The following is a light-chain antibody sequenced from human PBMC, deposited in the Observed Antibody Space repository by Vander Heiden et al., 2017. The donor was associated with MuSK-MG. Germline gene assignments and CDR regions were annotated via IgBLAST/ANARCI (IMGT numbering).Light chain of an antibody. V-gene: IGKV1-9*01. J-gene: IGKJ1*01. Sequence: DIQLTQSPSFLSASVGDRVTITCRASQGISIHLAWYQQKPGKAPKLLIYTASTLQSGVPSRFSGSGYGKEFTLTISSRQPEDFAPYYCQQFNSYPAWTFGQGTKVEIK. CDR3: QQFNSYPAWT. CDR2: TAS. CDR1: QGISIH.